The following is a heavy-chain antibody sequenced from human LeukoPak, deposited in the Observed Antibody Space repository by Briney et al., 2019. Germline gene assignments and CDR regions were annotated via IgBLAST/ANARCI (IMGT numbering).Heavy chain of an antibody. CDR1: GFTFSSYA. D-gene: IGHD1-1*01. J-gene: IGHJ5*02. CDR2: ISGSGGST. Sequence: GGSLRLSCAAPGFTFSSYAMSWVRQAPGKGLEWVSAISGSGGSTYYADSVKGRFSISRDNSKDTLYLQMGSLRAEDMAVYYCARASTTHFPNWFDPWGQGTLVAVSS. CDR3: ARASTTHFPNWFDP. V-gene: IGHV3-23*01.